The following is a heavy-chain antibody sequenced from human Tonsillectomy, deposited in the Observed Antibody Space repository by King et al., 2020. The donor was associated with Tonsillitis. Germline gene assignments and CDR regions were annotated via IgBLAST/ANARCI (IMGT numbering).Heavy chain of an antibody. J-gene: IGHJ1*01. D-gene: IGHD6-13*01. Sequence: VQLVESGGDLVQPGGSLRLSCAASGFTFSSYTMSWVRQAPGKGLEWVASIGGIGASTYFADSLKGRFTISRDNSKNTLSLQMSSLRAEDTAIYYCAKVGSSWFAEYFHHWGQGTLVTVSS. CDR2: IGGIGAST. CDR3: AKVGSSWFAEYFHH. CDR1: GFTFSSYT. V-gene: IGHV3-23*04.